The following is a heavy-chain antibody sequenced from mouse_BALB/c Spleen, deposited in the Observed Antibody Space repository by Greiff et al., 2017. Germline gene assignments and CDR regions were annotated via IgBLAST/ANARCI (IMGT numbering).Heavy chain of an antibody. V-gene: IGHV1S81*02. D-gene: IGHD1-3*01. Sequence: VKLVESGAELVKPGASVKLSCKASGYTFTSYYMYWVKQRPGQGLEWIGEINPSNGGTNFNEKFKSKATLTVDKSSSTAYMQLSSLTSEDSAVYYCLTRGYWGQGTTLTVSS. CDR1: GYTFTSYY. CDR2: INPSNGGT. CDR3: LTRGY. J-gene: IGHJ2*01.